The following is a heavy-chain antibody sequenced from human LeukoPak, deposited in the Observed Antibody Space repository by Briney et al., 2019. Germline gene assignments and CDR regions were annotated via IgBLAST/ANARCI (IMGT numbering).Heavy chain of an antibody. Sequence: SETLSLTCTVSGDSVSSTNYRWGWIRQPPGMGPQWIGTIYFDGSTSYNPSLKSRVTISVDTSKNHFSLKVTSATAADTAVYYCARQVSVVGSGWYPFDYWGPGTLVTVSS. CDR3: ARQVSVVGSGWYPFDY. V-gene: IGHV4-39*01. CDR2: IYFDGST. CDR1: GDSVSSTNYR. D-gene: IGHD6-19*01. J-gene: IGHJ4*02.